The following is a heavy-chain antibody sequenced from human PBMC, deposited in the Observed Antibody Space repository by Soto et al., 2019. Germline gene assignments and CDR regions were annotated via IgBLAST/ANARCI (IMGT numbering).Heavy chain of an antibody. CDR3: AKGGGGGILDWFDP. J-gene: IGHJ5*02. Sequence: EVRRLESGGGLVQPGGSLRLSCAASGFTFSGFCMAWVRQAPGKGLELVATVTGSGDGTYYADSVKGRFSISRDNSKNTGYLQMYSLGPEDTAVYFCAKGGGGGILDWFDPWGQGIMVTVSS. CDR1: GFTFSGFC. D-gene: IGHD3-16*01. CDR2: VTGSGDGT. V-gene: IGHV3-23*01.